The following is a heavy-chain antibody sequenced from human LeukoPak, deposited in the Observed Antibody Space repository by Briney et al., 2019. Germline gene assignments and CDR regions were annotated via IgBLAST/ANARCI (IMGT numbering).Heavy chain of an antibody. J-gene: IGHJ4*02. CDR3: ARDNVAYCGGDCYDY. CDR1: GGSISSGGYS. V-gene: IGHV4-30-2*01. D-gene: IGHD2-21*01. CDR2: IYHSGST. Sequence: PSETLSLTCAVSGGSISSGGYSWSWIRQPPGKGLERIGYIYHSGSTYYNPSLKSRVTISVDRSKNQFSLKLSSVTAADTAVYYCARDNVAYCGGDCYDYWGQGTLVTVSS.